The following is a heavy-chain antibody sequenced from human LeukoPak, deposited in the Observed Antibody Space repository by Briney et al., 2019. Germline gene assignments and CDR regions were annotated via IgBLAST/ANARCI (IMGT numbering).Heavy chain of an antibody. J-gene: IGHJ5*02. CDR2: ISSSSYI. D-gene: IGHD6-6*01. Sequence: GGSLRLSCAASGFTVNSNYMSWVRQAPGKGLEWVSSISSSSYIYYADSVKGRFTISRDNAKNSLYLQMNSLRAEDTAVYYCARERQLGWFDPWGQGTLVTVSS. V-gene: IGHV3-69-1*01. CDR1: GFTVNSNY. CDR3: ARERQLGWFDP.